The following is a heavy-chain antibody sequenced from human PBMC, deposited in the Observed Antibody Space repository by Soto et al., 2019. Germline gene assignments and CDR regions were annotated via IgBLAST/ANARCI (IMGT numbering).Heavy chain of an antibody. Sequence: GGSLRLSCAASGFTFSSYAMHWVRQAPGKGLEWVAVISYDGSNKYYADSVKGRFTISRDNSKNTLYLQMNSLRAEDTAVYYCERSGPGGAFDYWGQGTLVTVSS. CDR2: ISYDGSNK. D-gene: IGHD1-26*01. CDR3: ERSGPGGAFDY. V-gene: IGHV3-30-3*01. J-gene: IGHJ4*02. CDR1: GFTFSSYA.